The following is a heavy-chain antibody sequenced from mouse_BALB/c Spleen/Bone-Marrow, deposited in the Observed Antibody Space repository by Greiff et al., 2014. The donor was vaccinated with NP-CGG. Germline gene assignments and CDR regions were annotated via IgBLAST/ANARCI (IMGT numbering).Heavy chain of an antibody. J-gene: IGHJ2*01. V-gene: IGHV1S81*02. Sequence: QVRLQQSGAELVKPGASVKLSCKASGYTFTSYYMYWVKQRPGQGLEWIGEINPSNGGTNFNEKFKSRATLTVDKSSSTAYMQLSSLTSEDSAVYYCTRGRTWDFDYWGQGTTLTVSS. CDR3: TRGRTWDFDY. CDR1: GYTFTSYY. D-gene: IGHD4-1*01. CDR2: INPSNGGT.